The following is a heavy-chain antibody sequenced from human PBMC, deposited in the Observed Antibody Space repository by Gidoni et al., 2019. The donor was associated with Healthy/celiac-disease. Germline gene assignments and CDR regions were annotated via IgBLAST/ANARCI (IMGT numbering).Heavy chain of an antibody. V-gene: IGHV3-9*01. D-gene: IGHD4-17*01. J-gene: IGHJ4*02. CDR1: GFTFDDYA. CDR2: ISWNSGSI. Sequence: EVQLVESGGGLVQPGRSLRLSCSASGFTFDDYAMHWVRQAPGKGLEGVSGISWNSGSIGYADSVKGRFTISRDNAKNSLYLQMNSLRAEDTALYYCAKEANYGDYVKGYYFDYWGQGTLVTVSS. CDR3: AKEANYGDYVKGYYFDY.